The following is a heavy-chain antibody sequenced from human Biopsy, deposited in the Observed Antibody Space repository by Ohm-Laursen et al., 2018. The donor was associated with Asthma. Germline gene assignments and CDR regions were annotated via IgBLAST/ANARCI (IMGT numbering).Heavy chain of an antibody. V-gene: IGHV3-53*01. CDR2: IYSGGTS. D-gene: IGHD3-22*01. J-gene: IGHJ4*02. CDR3: ARAQDYYDSRGYYRSFDY. CDR1: GFTVSRDH. Sequence: SLRLSCTASGFTVSRDHMFWVRQAPGKGLEWFSVIYSGGTSDTADSVRGRFTISRDFYKNTLYLQMDSLRAEDTAVYYCARAQDYYDSRGYYRSFDYWGQGTLVTVSS.